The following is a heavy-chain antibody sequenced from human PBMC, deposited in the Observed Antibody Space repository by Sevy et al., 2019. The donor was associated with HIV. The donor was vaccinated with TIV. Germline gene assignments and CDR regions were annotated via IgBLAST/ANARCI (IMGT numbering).Heavy chain of an antibody. CDR3: ATTTFRLFDN. CDR1: GFNVSSTY. Sequence: GGSLRLSCEASGFNVSSTYMSWVRQAPGKGLEWVSVFYISDNTYYADSVKGRFTISRDNFKNTVHLQMDSLRAEDTALYYCATTTFRLFDNWGQGTLVTVSS. CDR2: FYISDNT. J-gene: IGHJ4*02. V-gene: IGHV3-53*01. D-gene: IGHD1-1*01.